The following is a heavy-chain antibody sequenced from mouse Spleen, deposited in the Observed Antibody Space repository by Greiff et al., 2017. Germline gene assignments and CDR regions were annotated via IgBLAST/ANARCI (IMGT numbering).Heavy chain of an antibody. CDR2: IDPSDNYT. CDR1: GYTFTSYW. D-gene: IGHD4-1*01. CDR3: AISGTGAWFSY. J-gene: IGHJ3*01. Sequence: VQLQQPGAELVRPGTSVKLSCKASGYTFTSYWIHWVKQRPGQGLEWIGVIDPSDNYTNSNQKFKGRATLTVDTSSNTAYMQLSGLTSEDSAVYYCAISGTGAWFSYWGQGTLVTVSA. V-gene: IGHV1-59*01.